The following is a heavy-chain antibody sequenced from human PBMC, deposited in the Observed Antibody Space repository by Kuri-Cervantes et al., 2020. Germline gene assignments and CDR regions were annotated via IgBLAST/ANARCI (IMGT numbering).Heavy chain of an antibody. CDR1: GGSISSYY. D-gene: IGHD2-15*01. CDR2: IYHSGST. V-gene: IGHV4-59*12. J-gene: IGHJ5*02. CDR3: ARGLRCSGGSCYSYPSPLFSSLRFDP. Sequence: GSLRLSCTVSGGSISSYYWSWIRQPPGKGLEWIGEIYHSGSTNYNPSLKSRVTISVDKSKNQFSLKLSSVTAADTAVYYCARGLRCSGGSCYSYPSPLFSSLRFDPWGQGTLVTVSS.